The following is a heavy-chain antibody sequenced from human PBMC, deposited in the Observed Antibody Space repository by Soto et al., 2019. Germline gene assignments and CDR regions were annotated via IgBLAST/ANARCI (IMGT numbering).Heavy chain of an antibody. CDR1: GFTFTSSA. Sequence: SVKVSCKASGFTFTSSAIQWVRLARGQRLEGIGWIVVGSGNTNYAQKFQERVTITKDMSTSTAYMELSSLRSEDTAVYYCAADSQRVDDFWSGLDYYYCMDVWGKGTMVTVSS. CDR3: AADSQRVDDFWSGLDYYYCMDV. CDR2: IVVGSGNT. V-gene: IGHV1-58*02. D-gene: IGHD3-3*01. J-gene: IGHJ6*03.